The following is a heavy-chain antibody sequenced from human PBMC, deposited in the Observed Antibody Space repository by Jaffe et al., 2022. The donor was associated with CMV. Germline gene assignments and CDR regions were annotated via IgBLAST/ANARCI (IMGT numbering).Heavy chain of an antibody. CDR2: IYYSGST. J-gene: IGHJ5*02. Sequence: QLQLQESGPGLVKPSETLSLTCTVSGGSISSSSYYWGWIRQPPGKGLEWIGSIYYSGSTYYNPSLKSRVTISVDTSKNQFSLKLSSVTAADTAVYYCARLRFGELRSNWFDPWGQGTLVTVSS. CDR1: GGSISSSSYY. CDR3: ARLRFGELRSNWFDP. V-gene: IGHV4-39*01. D-gene: IGHD3-10*01.